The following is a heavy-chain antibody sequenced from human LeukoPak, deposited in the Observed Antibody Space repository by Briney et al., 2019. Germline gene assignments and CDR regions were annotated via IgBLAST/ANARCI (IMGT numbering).Heavy chain of an antibody. CDR1: GFSVGENY. V-gene: IGHV3-66*01. D-gene: IGHD5-24*01. J-gene: IGHJ4*02. Sequence: PGGSLRLSCAASGFSVGENYMSWVRQAPGKGLEWVSVIYRGDATYYADSVKGRFTISRDSFENTVYLQMDSLRAEDTAVYYCVKETRGTTIYYWGQGTLVTVSS. CDR3: VKETRGTTIYY. CDR2: IYRGDAT.